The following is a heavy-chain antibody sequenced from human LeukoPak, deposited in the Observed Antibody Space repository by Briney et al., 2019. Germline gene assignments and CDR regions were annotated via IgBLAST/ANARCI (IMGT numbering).Heavy chain of an antibody. V-gene: IGHV3-48*01. CDR1: GFTFSTYT. Sequence: GGSLRLSCAASGFTFSTYTMNWVRQAPGKGLEWVSYISSSSSTIYYADSVKGRFTISRDNSNNTLYLQMNNLRAEDTAVYYCARATTVTSFDFWGQGTLVTVSS. CDR3: ARATTVTSFDF. J-gene: IGHJ4*02. D-gene: IGHD4-17*01. CDR2: ISSSSSTI.